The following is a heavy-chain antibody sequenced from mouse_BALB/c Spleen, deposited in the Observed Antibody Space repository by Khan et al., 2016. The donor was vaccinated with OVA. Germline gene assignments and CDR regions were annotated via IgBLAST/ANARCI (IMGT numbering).Heavy chain of an antibody. Sequence: QLEEPAPGQVKPSQSLSLTCTVTGYSNTSEYAWNWIRQFPGNKLEWMGYITYSGSTSYNPSLQSRISISRDTSKNQFFLQLNSVTTEDTATYFCGRRSVWGAGTTVTVSS. V-gene: IGHV3-2*02. CDR2: ITYSGST. CDR3: GRRSV. CDR1: GYSNTSEYA. J-gene: IGHJ1*01.